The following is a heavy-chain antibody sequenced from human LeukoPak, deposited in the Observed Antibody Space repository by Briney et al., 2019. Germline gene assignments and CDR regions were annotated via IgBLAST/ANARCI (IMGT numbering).Heavy chain of an antibody. CDR3: ARADSRDY. CDR1: GYTFTGYY. J-gene: IGHJ4*02. Sequence: ASVTVSCKASGYTFTGYYIHWVRQAPGQGLEWMGRINPSSGVTNYAQKFQGRVTMTRDTSISTAYMELSSLISDDSALYYCARADSRDYWGQGTLVTVSS. V-gene: IGHV1-2*06. CDR2: INPSSGVT.